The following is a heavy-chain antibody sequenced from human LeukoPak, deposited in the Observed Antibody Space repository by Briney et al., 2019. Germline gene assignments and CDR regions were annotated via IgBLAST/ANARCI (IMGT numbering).Heavy chain of an antibody. J-gene: IGHJ4*02. Sequence: PSETLSLTCTVSGGPISSYYWSWIRQPPGKGPEWIGEINHSGSTNYNPSLKSRVTISVDTSKNQFSLKLSSVTAADTAVYYCARGSGETSPNYFDYWGQGTLVTVSS. V-gene: IGHV4-34*01. CDR3: ARGSGETSPNYFDY. CDR2: INHSGST. CDR1: GGPISSYY. D-gene: IGHD7-27*01.